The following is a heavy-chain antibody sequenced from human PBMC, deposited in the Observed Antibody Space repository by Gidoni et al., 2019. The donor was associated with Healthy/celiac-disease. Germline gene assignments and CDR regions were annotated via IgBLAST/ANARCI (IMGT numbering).Heavy chain of an antibody. V-gene: IGHV7-4-1*02. D-gene: IGHD2-2*02. CDR3: ASRYCSSTSCYIAFDI. J-gene: IGHJ3*02. CDR2: INTNTGNP. Sequence: QVQLVQSGSELKKPGASVKVSCKASGYTLTSYAMNWVRQAPGQGLEWMGWINTNTGNPTYAQGFTGRFVFSLDTSVSTAYLQISSLKAEDTAVYYCASRYCSSTSCYIAFDIWGQGTMVTVSS. CDR1: GYTLTSYA.